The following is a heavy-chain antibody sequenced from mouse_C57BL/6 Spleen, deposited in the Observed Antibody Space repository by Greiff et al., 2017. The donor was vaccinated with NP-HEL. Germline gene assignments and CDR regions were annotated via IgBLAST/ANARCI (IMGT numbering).Heavy chain of an antibody. Sequence: EVQVVESGAELVKPGASVKLSCTASGFNIKDYYMHWVKQRTEQGLEWIGRIDPEDGETKYAPKFQGKATITADTSSNTAYLQLSSLTSEDTAVYYCGGDYDRVPFAYWGQGTLVTVSA. J-gene: IGHJ3*01. CDR1: GFNIKDYY. CDR2: IDPEDGET. CDR3: GGDYDRVPFAY. V-gene: IGHV14-2*01. D-gene: IGHD2-4*01.